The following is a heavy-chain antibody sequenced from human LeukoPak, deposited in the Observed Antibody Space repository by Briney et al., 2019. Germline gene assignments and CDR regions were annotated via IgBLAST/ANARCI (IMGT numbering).Heavy chain of an antibody. J-gene: IGHJ5*02. D-gene: IGHD5-18*01. CDR3: ATNLPGYSYGYWVA. V-gene: IGHV4-59*01. CDR1: GGSMSNYY. Sequence: SESLSLTCTVSGGSMSNYYWNWIRQPPGKGLEWIGYMFYTGSGKYNPSLKSRVTISVDTSKRQISLKLTSVTTADTAVYYCATNLPGYSYGYWVAWGQGTLVTVSS. CDR2: MFYTGSG.